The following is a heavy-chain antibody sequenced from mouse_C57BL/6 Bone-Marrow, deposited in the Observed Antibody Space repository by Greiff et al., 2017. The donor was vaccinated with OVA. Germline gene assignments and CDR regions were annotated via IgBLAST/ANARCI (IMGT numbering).Heavy chain of an antibody. D-gene: IGHD2-1*01. J-gene: IGHJ2*01. V-gene: IGHV3-6*01. CDR2: ISYDGSN. CDR3: AREGYYGNLYYFDY. Sequence: DVKLQESGPGLVKPSQSLSLTCSVTGYSITSGYYWNWIRQFPGNKLEWMGYISYDGSNNYNPSLKNRISITRDTSKNQFFLKLNSVTTEDTATYYCAREGYYGNLYYFDYWGQGTTLTVSS. CDR1: GYSITSGYY.